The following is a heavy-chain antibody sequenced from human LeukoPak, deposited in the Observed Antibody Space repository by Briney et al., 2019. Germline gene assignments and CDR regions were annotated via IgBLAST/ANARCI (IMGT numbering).Heavy chain of an antibody. J-gene: IGHJ4*02. CDR3: ARLRSPLRHYLGSGRGVGSHYLDF. Sequence: SETLSFTCAVSGVSVSSGDYYWGWIRQPPGKGLEWIGTIYYSGRTYYNPSLKSRVTISVDTSKNQLSLRLTSVTAAADTAVYYCARLRSPLRHYLGSGRGVGSHYLDFWGRGTLVIVSS. D-gene: IGHD3-10*01. CDR1: GVSVSSGDYY. CDR2: IYYSGRT. V-gene: IGHV4-39*01.